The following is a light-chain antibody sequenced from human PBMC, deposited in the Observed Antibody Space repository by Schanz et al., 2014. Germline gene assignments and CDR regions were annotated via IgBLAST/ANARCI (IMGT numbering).Light chain of an antibody. V-gene: IGKV3-20*01. CDR1: QSVSSNY. Sequence: EIVLTQSPGTLSLSPGERATLSCRASQSVSSNYLAWYQQKPDQAPRLLIDAASTRVTGVPDRFRGSGSVTKFTLTISSLEPEDSAVYYCHQYGTSWWTFGQGTKVEVK. CDR2: AAS. J-gene: IGKJ1*01. CDR3: HQYGTSWWT.